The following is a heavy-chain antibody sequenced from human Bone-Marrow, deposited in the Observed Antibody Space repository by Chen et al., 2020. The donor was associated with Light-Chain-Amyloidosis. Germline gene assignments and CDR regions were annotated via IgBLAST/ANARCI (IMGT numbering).Heavy chain of an antibody. Sequence: EVQLEQSGPEVKKPGESLKISCKGSGYTFPNYWIGWVRQMPGKGLEWMGVIYPDDSDARYSQSFEGQVPNSADKSITAAYLQWMSLKASDTAMYYCARRRDGYNFDYWGQGTLVTVSS. J-gene: IGHJ4*02. CDR2: IYPDDSDA. V-gene: IGHV5-51*01. CDR1: GYTFPNYW. D-gene: IGHD5-12*01. CDR3: ARRRDGYNFDY.